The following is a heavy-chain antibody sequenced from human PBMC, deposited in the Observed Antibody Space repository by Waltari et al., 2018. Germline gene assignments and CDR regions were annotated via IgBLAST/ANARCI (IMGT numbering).Heavy chain of an antibody. Sequence: QLQLQESDPGLVKPSETLSLTCSVSGVSITSNRHYWGWNRQPPGQGLEWIATRSYSGATYSSPSLESRVTVSRDTSKNQLSLKLVSVTAADTAVYYCATYIGASVGTAAFDVWGQGTMVTVSS. D-gene: IGHD5-12*01. J-gene: IGHJ3*01. CDR2: RSYSGAT. V-gene: IGHV4-39*01. CDR3: ATYIGASVGTAAFDV. CDR1: GVSITSNRHY.